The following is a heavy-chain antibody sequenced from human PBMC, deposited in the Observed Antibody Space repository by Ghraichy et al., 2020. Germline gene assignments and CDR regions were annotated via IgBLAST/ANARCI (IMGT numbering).Heavy chain of an antibody. J-gene: IGHJ4*02. CDR3: AKSSSAGLLLDY. CDR1: GFTFSSYV. CDR2: ISSAGST. D-gene: IGHD6-19*01. V-gene: IGHV3-23*01. Sequence: GGSLRLSCAASGFTFSSYVMTWIRQAPGKGLEWVSTISSAGSTYYADSLKGRFTISRDNSKNTLYLQMNSLRAEDTAAYYCAKSSSAGLLLDYWGQGTLVPVSP.